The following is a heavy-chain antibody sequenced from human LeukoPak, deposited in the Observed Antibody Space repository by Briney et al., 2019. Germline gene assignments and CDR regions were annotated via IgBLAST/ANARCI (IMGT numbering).Heavy chain of an antibody. CDR1: GGSISSYY. J-gene: IGHJ4*02. CDR2: IYYSGST. D-gene: IGHD6-13*01. Sequence: SETLSLTCTVSGGSISSYYWSWIRQPPGEGLEWIGYIYYSGSTNYSPSLKSRVTISVDTSKNQFSLKLSSVTAADTAVYYCARGNGASAAFNFDYWGQGTLVTVSS. V-gene: IGHV4-59*12. CDR3: ARGNGASAAFNFDY.